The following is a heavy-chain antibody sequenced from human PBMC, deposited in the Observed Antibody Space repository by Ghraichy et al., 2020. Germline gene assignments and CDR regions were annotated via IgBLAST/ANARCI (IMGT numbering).Heavy chain of an antibody. Sequence: GGSLRLSCAASGFTFSSSWMSWVRQAPGKGLEWVANINQDGSDRYHVDSVKGRFTISRDNAKNSLFLQMNSLRVEDTAVYYCQTCPNCFGDYWGQGTLVTVSS. CDR2: INQDGSDR. V-gene: IGHV3-7*01. J-gene: IGHJ4*02. D-gene: IGHD2-8*01. CDR3: QTCPNCFGDY. CDR1: GFTFSSSW.